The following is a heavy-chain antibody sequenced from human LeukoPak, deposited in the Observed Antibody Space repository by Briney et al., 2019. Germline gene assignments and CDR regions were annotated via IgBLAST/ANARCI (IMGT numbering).Heavy chain of an antibody. Sequence: ASVKVSCKASGYTFTGYYMHWVRQAPGQGLEWMGWINPNSGGTNYAQKFQGRVTITRDTSASTAYMELSSLRSEDTAVYYCARDVPISYGMDVWGQGTTVTVSS. CDR2: INPNSGGT. J-gene: IGHJ6*02. CDR1: GYTFTGYY. V-gene: IGHV1-2*02. CDR3: ARDVPISYGMDV.